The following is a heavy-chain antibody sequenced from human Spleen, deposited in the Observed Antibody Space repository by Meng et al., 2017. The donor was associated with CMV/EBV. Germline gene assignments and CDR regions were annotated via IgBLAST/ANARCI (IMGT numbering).Heavy chain of an antibody. V-gene: IGHV4-59*12. D-gene: IGHD2-2*02. CDR2: IYYSGST. J-gene: IGHJ5*02. Sequence: GSLRLSCSVSGGSMRNYYWSWIRQPPGKGLEWIGYIYYSGSTNHNPSLKGRVTISVDTSKNQFYLKLSSVTAADTAVYYCARVHVVVVPAAIPGSFDPWGQGTLVTVSS. CDR3: ARVHVVVVPAAIPGSFDP. CDR1: GGSMRNYY.